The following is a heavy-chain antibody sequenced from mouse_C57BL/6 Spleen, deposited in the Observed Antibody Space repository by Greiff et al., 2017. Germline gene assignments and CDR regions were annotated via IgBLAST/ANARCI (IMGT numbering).Heavy chain of an antibody. D-gene: IGHD2-3*01. V-gene: IGHV3-1*01. CDR3: ARADGYDAMDY. Sequence: EVQVVESVPGMVKPSQSLSLTCTVTGYSFTSGYDWHWIRHFPGNKLEWMGYISYSGSTNYNPSLKSRISITHDTSKNHFFLKLNSVTTEDTATYYCARADGYDAMDYWGQGTSVTVSS. CDR1: GYSFTSGYD. CDR2: ISYSGST. J-gene: IGHJ4*01.